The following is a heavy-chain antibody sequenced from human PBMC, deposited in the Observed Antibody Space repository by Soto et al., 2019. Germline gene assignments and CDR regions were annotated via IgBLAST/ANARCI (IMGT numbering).Heavy chain of an antibody. D-gene: IGHD3-22*01. J-gene: IGHJ4*02. CDR1: GFTFSNYA. Sequence: GGSLRLSCAASGFTFSNYAMNWVRQAPGKGLEWVSGISGSALNTYYADSVEGRFAIFRDNSKNSAYLQMDSPRADDTAVYYCAKSGYYDSSGNFDSWGRGTLVTVSA. V-gene: IGHV3-23*01. CDR2: ISGSALNT. CDR3: AKSGYYDSSGNFDS.